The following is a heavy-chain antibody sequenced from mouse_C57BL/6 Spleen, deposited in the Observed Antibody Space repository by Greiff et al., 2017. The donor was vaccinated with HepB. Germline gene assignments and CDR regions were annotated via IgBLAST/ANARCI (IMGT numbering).Heavy chain of an antibody. CDR3: ANGGNHDY. CDR1: GYAFSSSW. CDR2: IYPGDGDT. V-gene: IGHV1-82*01. J-gene: IGHJ2*01. Sequence: VQGVESGPELVKPGASVKISCKASGYAFSSSWMNWVKQRPGKGLEWIGRIYPGDGDTNYNGKFKGKATLTADKSSSTAYMQLSSLTSEDSAVYFCANGGNHDYWGQGTTLTVSS. D-gene: IGHD1-1*02.